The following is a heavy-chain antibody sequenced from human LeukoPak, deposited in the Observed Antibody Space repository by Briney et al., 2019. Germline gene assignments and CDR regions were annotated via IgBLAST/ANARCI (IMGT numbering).Heavy chain of an antibody. J-gene: IGHJ6*03. D-gene: IGHD4-11*01. V-gene: IGHV3-15*01. CDR3: TTDFPGTVTIYYYYYYMDV. CDR2: IKSKTDGGTT. CDR1: GFTFSNAW. Sequence: GGSLRLSCAASGFTFSNAWMSWVRQAPGKGLEWAGRIKSKTDGGTTDYAAPVKGRFTISRDDSKNTLYLQMNSLKTEDTAVYYCTTDFPGTVTIYYYYYYMDVWGKGTTVTVSS.